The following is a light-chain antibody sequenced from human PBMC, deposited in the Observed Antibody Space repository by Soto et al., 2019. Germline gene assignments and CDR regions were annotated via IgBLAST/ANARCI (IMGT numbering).Light chain of an antibody. J-gene: IGKJ4*01. CDR3: MQALQTPLT. CDR1: QSLLHSNGYNY. V-gene: IGKV2-28*01. CDR2: LGS. Sequence: DLVMTQSPLSLPVTPGEPAPISCRSSQSLLHSNGYNYLDWYLQKPGQSPQLLIYLGSNRASGVPDRFSGSGSGTDFTLKISRVEAEDVGIYYCMQALQTPLTFGGGTKVEIK.